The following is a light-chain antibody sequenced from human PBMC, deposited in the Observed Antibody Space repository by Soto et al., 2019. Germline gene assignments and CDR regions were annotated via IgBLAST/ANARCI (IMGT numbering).Light chain of an antibody. CDR2: AAS. V-gene: IGKV1-12*01. Sequence: DIQMTQSPSSVSASAVGRGTSTFRASHEISSWLAWYQQKPGKAPKLLIYAASSLQSGVPSRFSGSGSGTDFTLTISSLQPEDFATYYCQQANSFPITFGQGTRLEN. CDR1: HEISSW. CDR3: QQANSFPIT. J-gene: IGKJ5*01.